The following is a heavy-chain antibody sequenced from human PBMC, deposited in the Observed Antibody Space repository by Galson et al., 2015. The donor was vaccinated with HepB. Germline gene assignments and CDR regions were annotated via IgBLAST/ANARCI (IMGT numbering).Heavy chain of an antibody. CDR2: IGGNDGTT. CDR1: GLTKYA. V-gene: IGHV3-23*01. D-gene: IGHD2-8*02. J-gene: IGHJ1*01. Sequence: SCAASGLTKYATTWVRQAPGKGLEWVSTIGGNDGTTYYADSVKGRFTISRDNSKNTLYLQMNSLRVEDTAIYYCAKTTGRFSADFFWGQGTLVTVSS. CDR3: AKTTGRFSADFF.